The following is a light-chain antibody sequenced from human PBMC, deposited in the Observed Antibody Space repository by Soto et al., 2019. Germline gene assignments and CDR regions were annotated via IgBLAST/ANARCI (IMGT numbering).Light chain of an antibody. Sequence: EIVLTQSPGTLYLSPGDRATLSCRASQSVSSRSLAWFQQKPGQAPRLLNYAASSRATGIPDGFSGSGFGTEFTLTISRLEPEDFAVYYCQQYGSSPWTFGQGTQVEIK. CDR3: QQYGSSPWT. CDR2: AAS. J-gene: IGKJ1*01. CDR1: QSVSSRS. V-gene: IGKV3-20*01.